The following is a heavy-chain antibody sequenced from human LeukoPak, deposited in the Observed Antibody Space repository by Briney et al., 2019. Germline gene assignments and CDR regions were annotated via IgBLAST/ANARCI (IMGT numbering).Heavy chain of an antibody. CDR1: GYTLTELS. J-gene: IGHJ4*02. CDR3: ATVTYSSMTYDY. Sequence: ASVKVSCKVSGYTLTELSMHWVRQAPGKGLEWMGGFDPEDGETIYAQKFQGRVTMTEDTSTDTAYMELSSLRSEDTAVYYCATVTYSSMTYDYWGQGTLVTVSS. D-gene: IGHD6-13*01. CDR2: FDPEDGET. V-gene: IGHV1-24*01.